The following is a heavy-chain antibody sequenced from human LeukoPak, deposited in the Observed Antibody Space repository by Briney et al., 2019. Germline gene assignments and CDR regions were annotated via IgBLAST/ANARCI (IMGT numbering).Heavy chain of an antibody. CDR2: IKQDGSEK. V-gene: IGHV3-7*01. J-gene: IGHJ4*02. Sequence: GGSLRLSCAASGFTFSSYWMSWVRQAPGKGLEWVANIKQDGSEKYHVDSVKGRFTISRDNAKNSLYLQMNSLRAEDTAVYYCARDRFSGYLLYYFDYWGQGTLVTVSS. CDR3: ARDRFSGYLLYYFDY. D-gene: IGHD3-22*01. CDR1: GFTFSSYW.